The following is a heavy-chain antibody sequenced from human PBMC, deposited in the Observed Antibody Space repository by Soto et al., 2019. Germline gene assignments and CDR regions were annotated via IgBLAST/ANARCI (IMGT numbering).Heavy chain of an antibody. CDR3: AKDGYCSSTTCYWSY. CDR1: GYPFSNYA. Sequence: GGSLRLSCVASGYPFSNYAMSWVRQAPGKGLEWVSGISGSGGSADYAASVKGRFTISRDNSKNTLYLQMNSLKVEDTATYYCAKDGYCSSTTCYWSYWGQGTLVTISS. V-gene: IGHV3-23*01. CDR2: ISGSGGSA. D-gene: IGHD2-2*03. J-gene: IGHJ4*02.